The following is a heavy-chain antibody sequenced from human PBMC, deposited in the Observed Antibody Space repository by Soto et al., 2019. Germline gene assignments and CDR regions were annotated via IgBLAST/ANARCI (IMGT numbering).Heavy chain of an antibody. V-gene: IGHV1-3*01. Sequence: ASVKVYCKASGYTFTCYAMHWVRQAPGQRLEWMGWINAGNGNTKYSQKFQGRVTISKDTSKNQVVLRMTNMDPVDTATYYCARIWTLYGMDVWGQGTTVTVSS. CDR3: ARIWTLYGMDV. D-gene: IGHD3-3*01. J-gene: IGHJ6*02. CDR1: GYTFTCYA. CDR2: INAGNGNT.